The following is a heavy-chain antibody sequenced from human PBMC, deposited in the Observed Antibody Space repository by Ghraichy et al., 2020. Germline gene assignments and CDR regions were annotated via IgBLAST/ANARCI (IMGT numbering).Heavy chain of an antibody. J-gene: IGHJ6*03. D-gene: IGHD7-27*01. Sequence: SVKVSCKASGGTFSSYAISWVRQAPGQGLEWMGGIIPIFGTANYAQKFQGRVTITADESTSTAYMELSSLRSEDTAVYYCARDTPRLTGGSNYYYYMDVWGKGTTVTVSS. CDR1: GGTFSSYA. CDR3: ARDTPRLTGGSNYYYYMDV. V-gene: IGHV1-69*13. CDR2: IIPIFGTA.